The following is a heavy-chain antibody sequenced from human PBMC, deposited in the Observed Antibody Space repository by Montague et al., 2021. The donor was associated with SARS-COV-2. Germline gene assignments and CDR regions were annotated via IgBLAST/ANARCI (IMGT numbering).Heavy chain of an antibody. CDR2: IYYSGTT. J-gene: IGHJ4*02. CDR1: GGSIISSGYY. V-gene: IGHV4-39*01. D-gene: IGHD3-10*01. Sequence: SETLSLTCTVSGGSIISSGYYWGWIRQPPGKELEWIGNIYYSGTTYYHPSLHSRGTMSVDTSNNQLSLSLTSVTAADTEMYFCESAMILGVSAPFDSWGQGSLVTVSS. CDR3: ESAMILGVSAPFDS.